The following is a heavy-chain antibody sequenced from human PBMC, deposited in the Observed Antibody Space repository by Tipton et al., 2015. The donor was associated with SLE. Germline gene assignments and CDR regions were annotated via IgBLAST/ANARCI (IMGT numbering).Heavy chain of an antibody. CDR2: VYHDHST. D-gene: IGHD2-21*02. CDR1: GFTFNRYA. V-gene: IGHV3-23*03. Sequence: SLRLSCAASGFTFNRYAMSWVRQAPGKGLEWVSVVYHDHSTSYADSVKGRFTISRDNSKNTLYLQVDTLRTEDTAVYYCARLNDATAIASFDYWGQGNLVTVSS. CDR3: ARLNDATAIASFDY. J-gene: IGHJ4*02.